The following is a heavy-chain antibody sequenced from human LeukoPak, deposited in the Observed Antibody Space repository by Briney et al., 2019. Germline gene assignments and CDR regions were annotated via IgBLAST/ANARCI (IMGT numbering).Heavy chain of an antibody. CDR2: ISRSASTI. CDR1: GFTFSSYE. D-gene: IGHD5-18*01. CDR3: AKDPRDHSYGWSWWYFDY. Sequence: PGGSLRLSCAASGFTFSSYEMNWVRQAPGKGLEWVSYISRSASTIYYADSVKGRFTISRDNAKNSLYLQMNSLRAEDTAVYYCAKDPRDHSYGWSWWYFDYWGQGTLVTVSS. J-gene: IGHJ4*02. V-gene: IGHV3-48*03.